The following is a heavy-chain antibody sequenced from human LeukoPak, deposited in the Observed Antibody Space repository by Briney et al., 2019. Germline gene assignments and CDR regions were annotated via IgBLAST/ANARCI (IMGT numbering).Heavy chain of an antibody. Sequence: GASVKVSCKTSGYTFTFSYLHWVRHVPGQGLEWMGWTNPSTGGTKSAQQFEGRVTMTRDTSNTTGYLELRSLRLDDTATYYCAIGGAFCSITTCHEFDHWGQGTLVIVSS. V-gene: IGHV1-2*02. CDR2: TNPSTGGT. D-gene: IGHD2-2*01. CDR1: GYTFTFSY. CDR3: AIGGAFCSITTCHEFDH. J-gene: IGHJ4*02.